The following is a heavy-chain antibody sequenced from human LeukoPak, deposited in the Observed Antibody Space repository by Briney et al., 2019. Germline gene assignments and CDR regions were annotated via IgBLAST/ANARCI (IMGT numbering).Heavy chain of an antibody. CDR3: ARGGQGDGYSADEAFDI. V-gene: IGHV6-1*01. D-gene: IGHD5-18*01. J-gene: IGHJ3*02. CDR2: TYYRSKWYN. CDR1: GDSVSTNSS. Sequence: SQTLSLTCVISGDSVSTNSSWNWIRQSPSRGLEWLGRTYYRSKWYNDYVVSVKGRINISPDTSKSQFSLHLNSVTPEDTAVYFCARGGQGDGYSADEAFDIWGQGTMVTVS.